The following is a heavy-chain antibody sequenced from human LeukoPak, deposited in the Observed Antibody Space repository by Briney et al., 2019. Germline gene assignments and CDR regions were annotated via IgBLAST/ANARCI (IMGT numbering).Heavy chain of an antibody. V-gene: IGHV1-69*05. CDR1: GTTFSRSA. CDR3: AREDGSATMGFDS. J-gene: IGHJ4*02. Sequence: VASVKVSCKASGTTFSRSAISWVRQAPGQGLEWMGGVIPILGTTNYAQKFQDRVSITTDESTSTAYMEVTSLRSVDTAVYYCAREDGSATMGFDSWGQGTLVTVSS. CDR2: VIPILGTT. D-gene: IGHD1-26*01.